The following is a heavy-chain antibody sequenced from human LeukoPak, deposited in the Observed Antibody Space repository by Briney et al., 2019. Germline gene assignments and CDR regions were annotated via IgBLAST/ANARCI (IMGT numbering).Heavy chain of an antibody. Sequence: SETLSLTCTVSGGSISSYYWSWIRQPPGKGLEWIGYIYYSGSTNYNPSLKSRVTISVDTSKNQFSLKLSPVTAADTAVYYCARRGYSYGYDYWGQGTLVTVSS. CDR3: ARRGYSYGYDY. V-gene: IGHV4-59*08. CDR2: IYYSGST. D-gene: IGHD5-18*01. J-gene: IGHJ4*02. CDR1: GGSISSYY.